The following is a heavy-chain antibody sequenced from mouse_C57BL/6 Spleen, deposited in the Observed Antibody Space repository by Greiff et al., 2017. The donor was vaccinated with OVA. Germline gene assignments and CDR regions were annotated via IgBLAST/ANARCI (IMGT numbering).Heavy chain of an antibody. CDR1: GYTFTSYW. D-gene: IGHD4-1*01. CDR3: ARGESLGTFVDY. J-gene: IGHJ2*01. V-gene: IGHV1-64*01. CDR2: IHPNSGST. Sequence: VQLQQSGAELVKPGASVKLSCKASGYTFTSYWMHWVKQRPGQGLEWIGMIHPNSGSTNYNEKFKSKATLTVDKSSSTAYMQLSMLTSEDSAVYDCARGESLGTFVDYWGQGTTLTVSS.